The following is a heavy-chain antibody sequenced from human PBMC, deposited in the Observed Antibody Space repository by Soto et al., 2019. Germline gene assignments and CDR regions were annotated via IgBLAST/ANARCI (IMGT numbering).Heavy chain of an antibody. D-gene: IGHD3-10*01. J-gene: IGHJ6*02. Sequence: PGESLKISCKGSGYRFTTYWIGWVRQMPGKGLEWMGIIYPGDSDTRYSPSFQGQVTISADKSTSTAYLQWSSLKASDSATYYCARSGSGSYERSKYYFYGMDVWGQGTTVTVSS. CDR2: IYPGDSDT. CDR1: GYRFTTYW. V-gene: IGHV5-51*01. CDR3: ARSGSGSYERSKYYFYGMDV.